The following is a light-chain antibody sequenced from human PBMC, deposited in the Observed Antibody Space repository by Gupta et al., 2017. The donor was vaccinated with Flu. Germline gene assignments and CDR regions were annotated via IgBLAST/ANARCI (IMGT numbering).Light chain of an antibody. CDR1: INRY. V-gene: IGKV1-39*01. J-gene: IGKJ4*01. Sequence: INRYLHWYQQKPGKAPKLMIYAASRVQSGVPTRFSGSGAGKDFTLTISSRQPEDFATYYGQQSYSGPHFAAGTKVEIK. CDR2: AAS. CDR3: QQSYSGPH.